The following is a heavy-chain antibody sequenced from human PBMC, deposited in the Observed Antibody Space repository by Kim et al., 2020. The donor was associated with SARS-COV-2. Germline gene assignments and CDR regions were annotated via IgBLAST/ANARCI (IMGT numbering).Heavy chain of an antibody. D-gene: IGHD3-22*01. CDR3: ARVLGYYYDSSGYRAGGAFDI. V-gene: IGHV1-2*02. CDR2: INPNSGGT. J-gene: IGHJ3*02. CDR1: GYTFTGYY. Sequence: ASVKVSCKASGYTFTGYYMHWVRQAPGQGLEWMGWINPNSGGTNYAQKFQGRVTMTRDTSISTAYMELSRLRSDDTAVYYCARVLGYYYDSSGYRAGGAFDIWGQGTMVTVSS.